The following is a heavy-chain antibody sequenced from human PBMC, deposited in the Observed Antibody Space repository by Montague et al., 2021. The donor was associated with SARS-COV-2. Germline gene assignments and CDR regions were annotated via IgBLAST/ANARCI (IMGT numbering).Heavy chain of an antibody. D-gene: IGHD1-26*01. CDR2: TYYRSKWYN. Sequence: CAISGDSVARNSAARNWIRQSPSRGLEWLGRTYYRSKWYNDYAVSVKSRITINPDTSKNQISLQLNSVTPEDTAVYYCARTSASSDYWGQGTLDTVSS. V-gene: IGHV6-1*01. CDR1: GDSVARNSAA. CDR3: ARTSASSDY. J-gene: IGHJ4*02.